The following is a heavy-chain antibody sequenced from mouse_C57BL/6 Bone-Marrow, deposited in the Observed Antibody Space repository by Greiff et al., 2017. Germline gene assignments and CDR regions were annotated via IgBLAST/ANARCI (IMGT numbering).Heavy chain of an antibody. CDR3: AKSYYAMDY. Sequence: VKLQESGPGLVQPSQSLSITCTVSGFSLTSYGVHWVRQPPGKGLEWLGVIWSGGSTDYNAAFISRLSSSKDNSKIQVFFKMNSLQAYDTAIYYCAKSYYAMDYWGQGTSVTVSS. J-gene: IGHJ4*01. CDR1: GFSLTSYG. V-gene: IGHV2-4*01. CDR2: IWSGGST.